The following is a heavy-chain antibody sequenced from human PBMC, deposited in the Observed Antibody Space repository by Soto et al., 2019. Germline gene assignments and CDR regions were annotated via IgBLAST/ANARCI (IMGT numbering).Heavy chain of an antibody. CDR3: ARHVGVILYCSGGTCYFGWFDP. J-gene: IGHJ5*02. D-gene: IGHD2-15*01. V-gene: IGHV4-39*01. Sequence: QLQLQESGPGLVKPSETLSLTCTVSGGSISSSSDYWGWIRQSPGKGLEWIGSIHYSGTIYYNPSLKGRVIISVDTSKNHFSLKLSSVTAADTAVYYCARHVGVILYCSGGTCYFGWFDPWGQGTQVTVSS. CDR2: IHYSGTI. CDR1: GGSISSSSDY.